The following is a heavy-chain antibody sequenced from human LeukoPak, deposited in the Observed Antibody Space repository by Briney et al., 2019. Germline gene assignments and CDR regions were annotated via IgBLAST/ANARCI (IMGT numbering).Heavy chain of an antibody. CDR1: GYTFTSYG. CDR2: ISAYNGNT. D-gene: IGHD1-26*01. CDR3: AVPTGRWELDADFDY. Sequence: GASVKVSCKASGYTFTSYGISWVRQAPGQGLEWMGWISAYNGNTNYAQKLQGRVTMTTDTSTSTAYMELRSLRSEDTAVYYCAVPTGRWELDADFDYWGQGTLVTVSS. V-gene: IGHV1-18*01. J-gene: IGHJ4*02.